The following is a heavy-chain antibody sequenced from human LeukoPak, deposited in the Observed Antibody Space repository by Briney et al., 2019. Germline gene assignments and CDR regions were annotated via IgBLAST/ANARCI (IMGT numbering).Heavy chain of an antibody. V-gene: IGHV3-23*01. Sequence: GGSLRLSCAASGFTFSSYAMSWVRQAPGKGLEWVSAISGSGGSTYYADSVKGRFTISRDNPKNTLYLQMNSLRAEDTAVYYCAKSIAAAGLGPYYYGMDVWGQGTTVTVSS. J-gene: IGHJ6*02. CDR1: GFTFSSYA. CDR2: ISGSGGST. D-gene: IGHD6-13*01. CDR3: AKSIAAAGLGPYYYGMDV.